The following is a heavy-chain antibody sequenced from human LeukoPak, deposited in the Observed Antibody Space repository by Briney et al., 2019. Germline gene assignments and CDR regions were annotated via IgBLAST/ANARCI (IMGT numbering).Heavy chain of an antibody. V-gene: IGHV3-53*01. D-gene: IGHD3-9*01. CDR1: GFTVISNY. CDR3: ARGDRVEVLRYFD. CDR2: TYSVGST. J-gene: IGHJ4*02. Sequence: GGSLRLSCAASGFTVISNYMTWVRQAPGKGLEWVSLTYSVGSTYYADSVKGRFTISRDNSKNTLYLQMNSLRAEDTAVYYCARGDRVEVLRYFDWGQGTLVTVSS.